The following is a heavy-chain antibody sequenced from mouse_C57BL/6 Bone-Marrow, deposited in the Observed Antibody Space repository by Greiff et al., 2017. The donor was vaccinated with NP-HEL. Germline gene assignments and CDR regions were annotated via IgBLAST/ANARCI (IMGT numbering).Heavy chain of an antibody. CDR1: GFTFSSYG. CDR2: ISSGGSYT. V-gene: IGHV5-6*01. J-gene: IGHJ4*01. Sequence: EVQLVESGGDLVKPGGSLKLSCAASGFTFSSYGMSWVRQTPDKRLEWVATISSGGSYTYYPDSVKGRFTISRDNAKNTLYLQMSSLKSEDTAMYYCARQGPTGAMDYWGQGTSVTVSS. CDR3: ARQGPTGAMDY.